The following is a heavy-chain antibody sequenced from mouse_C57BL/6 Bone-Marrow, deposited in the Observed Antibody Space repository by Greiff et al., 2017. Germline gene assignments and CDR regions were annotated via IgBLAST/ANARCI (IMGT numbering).Heavy chain of an antibody. D-gene: IGHD1-1*01. CDR3: ASNYGSSYFDY. Sequence: ESGPGLVKPSQSLSLTCSVTGYSITSGYYWNWIRQFPGNKLEWMGYISYDGSNNYNPSLKNRISITRDTSKNQFFLKLNSVTTEDTATYYCASNYGSSYFDYWGQGTTLTVSS. J-gene: IGHJ2*01. CDR2: ISYDGSN. V-gene: IGHV3-6*01. CDR1: GYSITSGYY.